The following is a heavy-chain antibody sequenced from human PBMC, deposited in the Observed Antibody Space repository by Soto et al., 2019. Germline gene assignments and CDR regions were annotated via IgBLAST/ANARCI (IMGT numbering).Heavy chain of an antibody. CDR2: ICSGGST. V-gene: IGHV3-53*01. D-gene: IGHD3-3*01. Sequence: GGSLRLSCAASGFTVSSNYMSWVRQAPGKGLEWVSVICSGGSTYYADSVKGRFTISRDNSKNTLYLQMNSLRAEDTAVYYCARAKTDLAPYYYYGMDVWGQGTTVTVSS. CDR3: ARAKTDLAPYYYYGMDV. CDR1: GFTVSSNY. J-gene: IGHJ6*02.